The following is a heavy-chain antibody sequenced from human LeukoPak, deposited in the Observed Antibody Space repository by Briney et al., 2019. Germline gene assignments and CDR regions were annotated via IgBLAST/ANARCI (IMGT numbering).Heavy chain of an antibody. D-gene: IGHD6-13*01. CDR1: GFTVSSNY. CDR3: ARGRAGYYYDY. V-gene: IGHV3-53*01. Sequence: PGGSLRLSCAASGFTVSSNYMSWVRQAPGKGLEWVSVIYSGGSTYYADSVKGRFTISRDNSQNTLYLQMNSLRAEDTAVYYCARGRAGYYYDYWGQGTLVTVSS. CDR2: IYSGGST. J-gene: IGHJ4*02.